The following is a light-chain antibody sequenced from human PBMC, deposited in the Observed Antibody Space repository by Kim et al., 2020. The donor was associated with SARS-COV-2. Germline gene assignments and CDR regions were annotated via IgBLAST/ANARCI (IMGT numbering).Light chain of an antibody. CDR2: WAS. Sequence: RATINCKSSQSVLSSSNNKNYLAWYQQKPGQPPKLLIYWASTRESGVPDRFSGSASGTDFTLTISSLQAVDVAVYYCQQYYTTPHTFGQGTKLEIK. J-gene: IGKJ2*01. CDR1: QSVLSSSNNKNY. V-gene: IGKV4-1*01. CDR3: QQYYTTPHT.